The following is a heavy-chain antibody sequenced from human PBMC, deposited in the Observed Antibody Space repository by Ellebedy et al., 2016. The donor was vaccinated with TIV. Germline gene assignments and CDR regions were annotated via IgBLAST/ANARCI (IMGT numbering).Heavy chain of an antibody. J-gene: IGHJ6*02. D-gene: IGHD5-12*01. Sequence: ASVKVSXXASGYIFISYNLNWVRQATGQGLKWMGWMNPNSGKTGYAQKFQGRVTMTRDTSTNTAYMELSSLRSEDTAVYYCARWDSGFLSGVYYNYGMDVWGQGTTVTVSS. V-gene: IGHV1-8*01. CDR1: GYIFISYN. CDR2: MNPNSGKT. CDR3: ARWDSGFLSGVYYNYGMDV.